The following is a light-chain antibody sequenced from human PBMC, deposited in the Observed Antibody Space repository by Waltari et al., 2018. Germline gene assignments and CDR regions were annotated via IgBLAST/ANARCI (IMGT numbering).Light chain of an antibody. J-gene: IGLJ3*02. V-gene: IGLV8-61*01. CDR1: SASVSTSHY. Sequence: QTVVTQETSLSVSPGATVTLTFDLKSASVSTSHYPSWYHQTPGQAPRTLMYTTHSRSSGVPDRFSGSIAWNRAALTITGAQAEDASFYYCVLYLGGGISVFGGGTRLTVL. CDR2: TTH. CDR3: VLYLGGGISV.